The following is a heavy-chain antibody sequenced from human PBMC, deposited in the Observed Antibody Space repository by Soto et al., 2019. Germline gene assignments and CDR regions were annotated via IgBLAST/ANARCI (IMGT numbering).Heavy chain of an antibody. Sequence: EVQLAESGGGLVQPGGSLRLSCAASGFSFSLFWMSWVRQTPGKGLEWVANINEDGSEKFFADSVKGRFTISRDNAKNSLSLQMNSLTADDTAVYYCARTGWPQSSYYFDYWGQGTRVTVSS. V-gene: IGHV3-7*03. CDR1: GFSFSLFW. CDR3: ARTGWPQSSYYFDY. D-gene: IGHD3-16*01. CDR2: INEDGSEK. J-gene: IGHJ4*02.